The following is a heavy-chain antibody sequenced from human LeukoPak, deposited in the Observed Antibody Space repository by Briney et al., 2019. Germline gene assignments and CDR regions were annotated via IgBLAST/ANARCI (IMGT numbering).Heavy chain of an antibody. CDR2: MNPNSGNT. V-gene: IGHV1-8*01. D-gene: IGHD3-10*01. CDR3: ARRGGGLSYGSGSYYFGGYYYYYMDV. J-gene: IGHJ6*03. Sequence: GASVKVSCKASGYTFTSYDINWVRQATGQGLEWMGWMNPNSGNTGYAQKFQGRVTMTRNTSISTAYMELSSLRSEDTAVYYCARRGGGLSYGSGSYYFGGYYYYYMDVWGKGTTVTISS. CDR1: GYTFTSYD.